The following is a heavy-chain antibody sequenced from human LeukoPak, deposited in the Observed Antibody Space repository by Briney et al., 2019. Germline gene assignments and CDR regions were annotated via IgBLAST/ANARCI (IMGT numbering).Heavy chain of an antibody. CDR3: ARGSYYDILTGYHALYYFDY. CDR1: GYTFTSYY. D-gene: IGHD3-9*01. Sequence: GASVKVSCKASGYTFTSYYMHWVRQAPGQGLEWMGIINPSGGSTSYAQKFQGRVTMTRDMSTSTVYMELSSLRSEDTAVYYCARGSYYDILTGYHALYYFDYWGQGTLVTVSS. J-gene: IGHJ4*02. CDR2: INPSGGST. V-gene: IGHV1-46*01.